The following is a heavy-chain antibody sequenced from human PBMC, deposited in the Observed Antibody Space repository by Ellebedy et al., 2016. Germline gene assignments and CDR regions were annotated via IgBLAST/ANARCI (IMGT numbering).Heavy chain of an antibody. J-gene: IGHJ6*03. D-gene: IGHD1-26*01. CDR3: ARHNSGSYWGGGGYYYYMDV. CDR2: IYPGDSDT. V-gene: IGHV5-51*01. Sequence: GESLKISXKGSGYSFTSYWIGWVRQMPGKGLEWMGIIYPGDSDTRYSPSFQGQVTISADKSISTAYLQWSSLKASDTAMYYCARHNSGSYWGGGGYYYYMDVWGKGTTVTVSS. CDR1: GYSFTSYW.